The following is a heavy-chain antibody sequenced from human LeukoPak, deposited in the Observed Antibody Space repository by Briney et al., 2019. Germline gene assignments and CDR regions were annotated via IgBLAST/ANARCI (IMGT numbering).Heavy chain of an antibody. CDR1: GYTFTSYD. CDR3: ARGQGSSWYYYYYYMDV. D-gene: IGHD6-13*01. V-gene: IGHV1-8*01. Sequence: GASVKVSCKASGYTFTSYDINWVRQATGQGLEWMGWMNPNSGNTGYAQKFQGRVTMTRNTSISTAYMELSSLRSEDTAVYYCARGQGSSWYYYYYYMDVWGKGTTVTISS. CDR2: MNPNSGNT. J-gene: IGHJ6*03.